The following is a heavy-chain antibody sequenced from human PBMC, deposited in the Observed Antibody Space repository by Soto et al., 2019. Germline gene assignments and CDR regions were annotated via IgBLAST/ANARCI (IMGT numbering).Heavy chain of an antibody. Sequence: QVQLVESGGGVVQPGKSVRLSCTASGFVFRSDGMNWVRQAPGKGLEWVASISYDGSNQYYADSARGRFTISRDNSKNTLYLQMDSLRCEDTAVYYCARAWGTYFSYTVDVWGQGTTVSVSS. V-gene: IGHV3-30*03. CDR2: ISYDGSNQ. CDR3: ARAWGTYFSYTVDV. J-gene: IGHJ6*02. D-gene: IGHD3-16*01. CDR1: GFVFRSDG.